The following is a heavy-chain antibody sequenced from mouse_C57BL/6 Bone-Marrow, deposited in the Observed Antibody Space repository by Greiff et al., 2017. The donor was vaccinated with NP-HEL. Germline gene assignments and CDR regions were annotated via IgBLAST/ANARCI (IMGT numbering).Heavy chain of an antibody. Sequence: VQLQQSGAELVRPGASVKLSCTASGFTINDDYMHWVKQRPEQGLEWIGWIDPANGDTEYAPKFQGKATLTADTSSNTAYLQLSSLTSEDTAVYYCTTTGIEAYYFDYWGQGTTLTVSS. J-gene: IGHJ2*01. CDR2: IDPANGDT. V-gene: IGHV14-4*01. D-gene: IGHD2-14*01. CDR1: GFTINDDY. CDR3: TTTGIEAYYFDY.